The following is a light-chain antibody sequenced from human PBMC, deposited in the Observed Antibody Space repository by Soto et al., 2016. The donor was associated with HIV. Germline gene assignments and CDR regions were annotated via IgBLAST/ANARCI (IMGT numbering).Light chain of an antibody. J-gene: IGKJ3*01. CDR3: MQGTHWH. V-gene: IGKV2-30*02. Sequence: DVVMTQSPLSLPVTLGQPASISCRSSQSLVHSDGNTYLNWFQQRPGQSPRRLIYKVSNRDSGVPDRFSGSGSGTDFTLKISRVEAEDVGVYYCMQGTHWHFGPGTKVDIK. CDR2: KVS. CDR1: QSLVHSDGNTY.